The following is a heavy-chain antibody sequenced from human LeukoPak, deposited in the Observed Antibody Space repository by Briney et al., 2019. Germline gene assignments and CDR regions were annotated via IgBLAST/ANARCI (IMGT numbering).Heavy chain of an antibody. CDR3: ARSPPPGATAYGVVDS. D-gene: IGHD3-10*01. CDR2: INHSGST. Sequence: SETLSLTCAVYGGSFSGYYWSWIRQPPGKGLEWIGEINHSGSTNYRPSLKSRVTMSVDTSKNQFSLKLGSVTAADTAVYYCARSPPPGATAYGVVDSWGQGTPVTVSS. J-gene: IGHJ5*01. CDR1: GGSFSGYY. V-gene: IGHV4-34*01.